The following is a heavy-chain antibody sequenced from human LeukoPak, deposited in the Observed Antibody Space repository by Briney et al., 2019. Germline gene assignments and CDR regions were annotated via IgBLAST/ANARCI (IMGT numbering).Heavy chain of an antibody. Sequence: SETLPLTCAVYGGSFSGYYWSWIRQPPGKGLEWIGEINHSGSTNYNPSLKSRVTISVDTSKNQFSLKLSSVTAADTAVYYCARHDAYSSGWYYYYYYMDVWGKGTTVTISS. D-gene: IGHD6-19*01. CDR2: INHSGST. CDR1: GGSFSGYY. V-gene: IGHV4-34*01. CDR3: ARHDAYSSGWYYYYYYMDV. J-gene: IGHJ6*03.